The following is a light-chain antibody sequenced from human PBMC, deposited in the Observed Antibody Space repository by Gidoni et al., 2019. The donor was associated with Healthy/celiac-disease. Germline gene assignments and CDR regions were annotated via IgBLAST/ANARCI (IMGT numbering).Light chain of an antibody. V-gene: IGKV1-39*01. CDR1: QSISSY. CDR2: AAS. CDR3: QQSYSTPWT. J-gene: IGKJ1*01. Sequence: DIQMTQSPSSLSASVGDRVTITCRASQSISSYLNWYQQKPGKAPKRLIYAASSLQSGVPSRFSGSGSGTDFTRTISSLQPEDFATYYCQQSYSTPWTLGQGTKVEIK.